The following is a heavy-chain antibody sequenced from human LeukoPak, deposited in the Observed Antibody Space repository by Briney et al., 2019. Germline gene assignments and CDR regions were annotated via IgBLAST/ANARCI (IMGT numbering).Heavy chain of an antibody. CDR3: ARESGWTAFDY. Sequence: PGGPLRLSCAASGFTFSSYAMHWVRQAPGKGLEWVAVISYDGSNKYYADSVKGRFTISRDNSKNTLYLQMNSLRAEDTAVYYCARESGWTAFDYWGQGTLVTVSS. V-gene: IGHV3-30-3*01. D-gene: IGHD1-14*01. CDR2: ISYDGSNK. J-gene: IGHJ4*02. CDR1: GFTFSSYA.